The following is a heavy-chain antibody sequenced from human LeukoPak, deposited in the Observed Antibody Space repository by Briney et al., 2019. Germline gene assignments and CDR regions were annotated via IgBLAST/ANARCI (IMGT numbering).Heavy chain of an antibody. CDR1: GFTFSSYS. D-gene: IGHD6-6*01. V-gene: IGHV3-48*04. CDR2: ISSSSSTI. Sequence: PGGSLRLSCAASGFTFSSYSMNWVRQAPGKGLEWVSYISSSSSTIYYADSVKGRFTISRDNAKNSLYLQMNSLRAEDTAVYYCARGSARQGHSSSSLWGQGTLVTVSS. J-gene: IGHJ4*02. CDR3: ARGSARQGHSSSSL.